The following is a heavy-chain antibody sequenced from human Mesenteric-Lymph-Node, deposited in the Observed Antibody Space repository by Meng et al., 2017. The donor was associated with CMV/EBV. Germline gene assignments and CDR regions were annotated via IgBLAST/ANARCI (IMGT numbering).Heavy chain of an antibody. J-gene: IGHJ3*02. CDR1: GFTFSSYW. V-gene: IGHV3-7*01. CDR3: ARSGSGSYYNVGAFDI. Sequence: GESLKISCAASGFTFSSYWMSWVRQAPGKGLEWVANIKQDGSEKYYVDSVKGRFTISRDNAKNSLYLQMNSLRAEDTAVYYCARSGSGSYYNVGAFDIWGQGTMVTVSS. CDR2: IKQDGSEK. D-gene: IGHD3-10*01.